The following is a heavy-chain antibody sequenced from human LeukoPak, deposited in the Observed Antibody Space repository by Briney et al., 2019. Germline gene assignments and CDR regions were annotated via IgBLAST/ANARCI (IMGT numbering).Heavy chain of an antibody. V-gene: IGHV4-39*07. CDR3: ARPTRELLYLCAFDI. CDR1: GGSISSSSYY. D-gene: IGHD1-26*01. CDR2: IYYSGST. J-gene: IGHJ3*02. Sequence: PSETLSLTCTVSGGSISSSSYYWGWIRRPPGKGLEWSGSIYYSGSTYYNPSLKSRVTISVDTSKNQFSLKLSSVTAADTAVYYCARPTRELLYLCAFDIWGQGTMVTVSS.